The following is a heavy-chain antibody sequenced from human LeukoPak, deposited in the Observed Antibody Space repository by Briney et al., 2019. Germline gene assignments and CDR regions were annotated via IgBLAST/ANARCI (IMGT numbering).Heavy chain of an antibody. D-gene: IGHD3-9*01. CDR3: ARRKGRYFDWAHFDY. J-gene: IGHJ4*02. V-gene: IGHV4-34*01. Sequence: PSETLSLTCAVYGGSFSGYYWSWIRQPPGKGLEWIGEINHSGSTNYNPSLKSRVTISVDTSKNQFSLKLSSVTAADTAVYYCARRKGRYFDWAHFDYWGQGTLVTVSS. CDR2: INHSGST. CDR1: GGSFSGYY.